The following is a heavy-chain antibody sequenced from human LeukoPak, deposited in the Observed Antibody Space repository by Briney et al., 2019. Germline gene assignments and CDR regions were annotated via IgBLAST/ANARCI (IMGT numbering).Heavy chain of an antibody. J-gene: IGHJ5*02. CDR2: ISGSGGST. V-gene: IGHV3-23*01. D-gene: IGHD3-10*01. Sequence: GGSLRLSCPASGFTFSIYGMSWVRQAPGKGLEWVSAISGSGGSTYYADSGKGRFTISRDNSKNTLYLQMNSLRAEDTAVYYCARDIYGSGSYGNDETWGQGTLVTVSS. CDR1: GFTFSIYG. CDR3: ARDIYGSGSYGNDET.